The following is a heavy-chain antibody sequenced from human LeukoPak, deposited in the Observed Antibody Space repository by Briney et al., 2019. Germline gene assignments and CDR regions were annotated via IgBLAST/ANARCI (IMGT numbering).Heavy chain of an antibody. CDR1: GFTFSSYA. Sequence: PGGSLRPSCAASGFTFSSYAMSWVRQAPGKGLEWVSAISGSGGSTYYADSVKGRFTISRDNSKNTLYLQMNSLRAEDTAVYYCAKGYSYGPSKYYFDYWGQGTLVTVSS. D-gene: IGHD5-18*01. J-gene: IGHJ4*02. CDR3: AKGYSYGPSKYYFDY. V-gene: IGHV3-23*01. CDR2: ISGSGGST.